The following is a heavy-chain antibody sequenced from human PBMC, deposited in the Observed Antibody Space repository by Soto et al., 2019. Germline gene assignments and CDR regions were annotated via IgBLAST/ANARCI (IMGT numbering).Heavy chain of an antibody. V-gene: IGHV3-23*01. CDR2: LSDSGISI. CDR1: GFTFSSYA. J-gene: IGHJ4*02. Sequence: PGGSLRLPCAASGFTFSSYAISLVRQAPGKGLEWVSGLSDSGISIYYADSVKDRLTISRDNSKNTLYLQIHTLRAEDTAVYYCAKVSSSWYAGFFDLWGQGTLVTVSS. D-gene: IGHD6-13*01. CDR3: AKVSSSWYAGFFDL.